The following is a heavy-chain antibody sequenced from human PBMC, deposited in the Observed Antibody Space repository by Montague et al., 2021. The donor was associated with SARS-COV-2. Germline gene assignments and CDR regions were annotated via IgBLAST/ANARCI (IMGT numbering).Heavy chain of an antibody. CDR2: VYYSGST. J-gene: IGHJ4*02. CDR3: ARGERGAWYNHYFDY. V-gene: IGHV4-59*13. D-gene: IGHD6-19*01. CDR1: GDSISIYY. Sequence: SETLSLTCTVTGDSISIYYWSWIRQPPGKGLEWIGYVYYSGSTNYSPSLKSRVTISVDTPKNQFSLKLMSVTAADTAVYYCARGERGAWYNHYFDYWGQGALVTVSS.